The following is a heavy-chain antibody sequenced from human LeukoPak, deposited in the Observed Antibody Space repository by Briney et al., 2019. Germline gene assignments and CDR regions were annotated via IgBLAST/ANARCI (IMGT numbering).Heavy chain of an antibody. Sequence: PGGSLRLSCAASGFTFSDYYMSWIRQAPGKGLEWVSYISSSGSTIYYADSVKGRFTISRDNAKNSLYLQMNSLRAEDTALYYCAKDGSSGWGYNWFDPWGQGTLVTVSS. CDR1: GFTFSDYY. V-gene: IGHV3-11*01. D-gene: IGHD6-19*01. CDR3: AKDGSSGWGYNWFDP. CDR2: ISSSGSTI. J-gene: IGHJ5*02.